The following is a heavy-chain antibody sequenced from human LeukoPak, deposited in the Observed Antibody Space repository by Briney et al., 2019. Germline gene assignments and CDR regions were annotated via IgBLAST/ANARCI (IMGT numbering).Heavy chain of an antibody. CDR2: TYYRSKWYT. V-gene: IGHV6-1*01. CDR3: VRSWTYSYDT. CDR1: LDSVSSNSVG. Sequence: SQTLSLTCAISLDSVSSNSVGWHWIRQSPSRGLEWLGKTYYRSKWYTDYAVSVKSRMTINPDTSKNQFSLQVNSVTPEDTAVYYCVRSWTYSYDTWGQGTLVTVSS. J-gene: IGHJ4*02. D-gene: IGHD5-18*01.